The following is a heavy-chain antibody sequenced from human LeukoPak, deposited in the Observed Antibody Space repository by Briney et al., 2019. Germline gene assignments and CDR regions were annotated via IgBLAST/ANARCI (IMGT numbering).Heavy chain of an antibody. CDR3: AKDGPDTTMATVYFQE. CDR1: GFTFSSYG. Sequence: GGSLRLSCAASGFTFSSYGMHWVRQAPGKGLEWVAVISYDGSNKYYADSVKGRFTISRDNSKNTLYLQMNSLRTEDTALYFCAKDGPDTTMATVYFQEWGQGTLVTVSS. J-gene: IGHJ1*01. V-gene: IGHV3-30*18. D-gene: IGHD5-18*01. CDR2: ISYDGSNK.